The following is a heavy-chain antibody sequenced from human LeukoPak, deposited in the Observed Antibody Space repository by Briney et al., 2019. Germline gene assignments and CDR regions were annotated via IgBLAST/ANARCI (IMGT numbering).Heavy chain of an antibody. V-gene: IGHV1-69*13. CDR3: ARVRCSSSRRYYYYYGMDV. CDR2: IIPFFDTS. D-gene: IGHD6-13*01. J-gene: IGHJ6*02. CDR1: GGTFSSYA. Sequence: GASVKVSCKASGGTFSSYAVSWVRQAPGQGLEWMGGIIPFFDTSNYAQKFQGRITITADESTSTAYMELSSLRSEDTAMYYCARVRCSSSRRYYYYYGMDVWGQGTTVTVSS.